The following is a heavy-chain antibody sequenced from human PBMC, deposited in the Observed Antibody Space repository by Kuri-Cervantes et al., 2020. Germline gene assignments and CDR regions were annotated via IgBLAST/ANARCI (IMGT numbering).Heavy chain of an antibody. V-gene: IGHV3-23*01. CDR3: VRDLYGAGPF. Sequence: GESLKISCAASGFTFSSYGMHWVRQAPGKGLEWVSAISGSGGSTYYADSVKGRFTISRDNSKNTLYLQMNSLRAEDTAVYYCVRDLYGAGPFWGQGTPVTVSS. CDR2: ISGSGGST. J-gene: IGHJ4*02. CDR1: GFTFSSYG. D-gene: IGHD4-17*01.